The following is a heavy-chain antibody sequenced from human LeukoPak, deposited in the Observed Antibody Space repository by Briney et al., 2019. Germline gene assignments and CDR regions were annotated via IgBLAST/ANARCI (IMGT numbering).Heavy chain of an antibody. Sequence: GGSLRLSCVASGFTFSSFALDWVRQAPGKGLEWVSAISGSGGSTYYADSVKGRFTISRDNSKNTLYLQMNSLRAEDTAVYYCAKEDYGDYGMDVWGQGTTVTVSS. CDR2: ISGSGGST. V-gene: IGHV3-23*01. D-gene: IGHD3-16*01. J-gene: IGHJ6*02. CDR3: AKEDYGDYGMDV. CDR1: GFTFSSFA.